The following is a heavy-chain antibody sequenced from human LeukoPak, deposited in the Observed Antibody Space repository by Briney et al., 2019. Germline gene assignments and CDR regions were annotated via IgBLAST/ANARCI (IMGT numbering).Heavy chain of an antibody. D-gene: IGHD6-19*01. CDR1: GFTFSNYA. CDR2: ISAGTRST. Sequence: PGGSLRLSCAASGFTFSNYAMSWVRQAPGKGLEWVSTISAGTRSTYYADSVKGRFTISRDNSKNTLYLQMNSLSAEDTAVFYCAKGYSSGWYADYFDYWGQGTLVTVSS. V-gene: IGHV3-23*01. J-gene: IGHJ4*02. CDR3: AKGYSSGWYADYFDY.